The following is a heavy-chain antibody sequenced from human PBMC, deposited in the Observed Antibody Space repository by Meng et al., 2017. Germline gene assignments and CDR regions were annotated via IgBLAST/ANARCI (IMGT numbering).Heavy chain of an antibody. CDR1: GFTFSSYA. Sequence: GESLKISCAASGFTFSSYAMSWVRQAPGKGLEWVSAISGSGGSTYYADSVKGRFTISRDNSKNTLYLQMNSLRAEDTAVYYCARDWKGIAAADQKTNYYYYGMDVWGQGTTVTVSS. CDR3: ARDWKGIAAADQKTNYYYYGMDV. D-gene: IGHD6-13*01. CDR2: ISGSGGST. J-gene: IGHJ6*02. V-gene: IGHV3-23*01.